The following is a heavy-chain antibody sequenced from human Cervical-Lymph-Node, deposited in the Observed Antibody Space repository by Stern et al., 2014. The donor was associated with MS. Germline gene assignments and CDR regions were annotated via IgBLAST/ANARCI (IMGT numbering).Heavy chain of an antibody. D-gene: IGHD6-6*01. CDR1: GYIFTDYY. V-gene: IGHV1-2*02. CDR3: TRALRIADRPSPGGHWFDP. Sequence: VHLVESGAEVEKPGASVKVSCKASGYIFTDYYLHWVRQAPGQGLEWMGRINPKSGGTSYAQSFQGRVTLTRDTSITTAYMDLSRLTSDDTAVYYCTRALRIADRPSPGGHWFDPWGQGTLVIVYS. CDR2: INPKSGGT. J-gene: IGHJ5*02.